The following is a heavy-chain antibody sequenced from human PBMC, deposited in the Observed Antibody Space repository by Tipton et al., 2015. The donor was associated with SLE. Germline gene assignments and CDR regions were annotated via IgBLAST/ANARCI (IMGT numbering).Heavy chain of an antibody. V-gene: IGHV3-53*01. D-gene: IGHD5-24*01. J-gene: IGHJ4*02. CDR2: LHDGGTA. CDR3: AKDKTGCNQPVDS. Sequence: VQLVQSGGGLIQRGGSLKLSCVASGFSVSTNYMTWVRQAPGKGLEWVSLLHDGGTAFYADAVKGRFTISRDNSKNTLFLQMNSLRDEDTALYYCAKDKTGCNQPVDSWGQGTLVTVSS. CDR1: GFSVSTNY.